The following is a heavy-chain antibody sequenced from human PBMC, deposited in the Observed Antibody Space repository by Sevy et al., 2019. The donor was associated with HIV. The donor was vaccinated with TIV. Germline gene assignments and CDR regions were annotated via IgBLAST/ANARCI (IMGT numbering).Heavy chain of an antibody. V-gene: IGHV3-30*18. CDR1: GFTFSSYG. J-gene: IGHJ4*02. CDR2: ISYDGSNK. Sequence: GGSLRLSCAASGFTFSSYGMHWVRQAPGKGLEWVAVISYDGSNKYYADSVKGRFTISRDNSKNTLYLQMNSLRAEDTAVYYCAKIGYDSSGYLDYWGQGTLVTVSS. D-gene: IGHD3-22*01. CDR3: AKIGYDSSGYLDY.